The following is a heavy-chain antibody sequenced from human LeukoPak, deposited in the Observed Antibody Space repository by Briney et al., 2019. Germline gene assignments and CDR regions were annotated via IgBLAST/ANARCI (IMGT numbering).Heavy chain of an antibody. CDR1: GYTFTSYG. D-gene: IGHD5-18*01. Sequence: ASVKVSCKASGYTFTSYGISWVRQAPGQGLEWMGWISAYNGNTNYAQKLQGRVTMTTDTSTSTAYMELRSLRSDDTAVYYCARRPSGYSYGYSDYYYYYYMDVWGKGTTVTVSS. J-gene: IGHJ6*03. CDR3: ARRPSGYSYGYSDYYYYYYMDV. CDR2: ISAYNGNT. V-gene: IGHV1-18*01.